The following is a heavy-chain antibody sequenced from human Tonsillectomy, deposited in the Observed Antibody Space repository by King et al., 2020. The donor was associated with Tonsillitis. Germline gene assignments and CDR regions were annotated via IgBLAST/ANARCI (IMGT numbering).Heavy chain of an antibody. Sequence: VQLQESGPGLVKPSETLSLTCTVSGGSISSYYWSWIRQPPGKGLEWIGYIYYSGSTNYNPSLKSRVTISVDTSKNQFSLKLSSVTAADTAVYYCARHAGLLWFGEPPNWFDPWGQGTLVTVSS. V-gene: IGHV4-59*08. J-gene: IGHJ5*02. CDR3: ARHAGLLWFGEPPNWFDP. D-gene: IGHD3-10*01. CDR2: IYYSGST. CDR1: GGSISSYY.